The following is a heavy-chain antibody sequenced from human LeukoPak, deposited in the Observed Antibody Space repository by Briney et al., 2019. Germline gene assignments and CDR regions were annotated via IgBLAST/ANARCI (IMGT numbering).Heavy chain of an antibody. J-gene: IGHJ4*02. CDR3: ANTMGVVEAASY. CDR2: ISGSGDNGDNT. V-gene: IGHV3-23*01. CDR1: GFTFSTYA. D-gene: IGHD1-26*01. Sequence: PGGSLRLSCAASGFTFSTYAMSWVRQAPGKGLEWVSAISGSGDNGDNTYYADSVKGQFTISRDNSKNTLYLQMNSLSAEDAAVYYCANTMGVVEAASYWGQGTLVTVSS.